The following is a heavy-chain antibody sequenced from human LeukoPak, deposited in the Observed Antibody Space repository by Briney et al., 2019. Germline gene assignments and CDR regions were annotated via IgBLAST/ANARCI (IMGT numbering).Heavy chain of an antibody. CDR3: TRDRGSSWYNWFDP. CDR2: INADGSTR. J-gene: IGHJ5*02. CDR1: GFSFSSYW. V-gene: IGHV3-74*01. Sequence: GGSLRHSCAAYGFSFSSYWMHWVRQAPGKGLVWVSRINADGSTRSYGDSVKGRFTISRDDAKNILYLQMNSLRVEDTAVYYCTRDRGSSWYNWFDPWGQGSLVTVSS. D-gene: IGHD6-13*01.